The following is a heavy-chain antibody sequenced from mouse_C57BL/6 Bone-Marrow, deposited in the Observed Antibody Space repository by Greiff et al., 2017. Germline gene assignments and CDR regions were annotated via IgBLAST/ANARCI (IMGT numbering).Heavy chain of an antibody. Sequence: QVQLQQSGPELVKPGASVKISCKASGYSFTSYYIHWVKQRPGQGLEWIGWIYTGSGNTKYNEKFKGKATLTADTSSSTAYMQLSSLTSEDSAVYYCARGDLAYWGQGTLVTVSA. CDR3: ARGDLAY. J-gene: IGHJ3*01. V-gene: IGHV1-66*01. CDR1: GYSFTSYY. CDR2: IYTGSGNT.